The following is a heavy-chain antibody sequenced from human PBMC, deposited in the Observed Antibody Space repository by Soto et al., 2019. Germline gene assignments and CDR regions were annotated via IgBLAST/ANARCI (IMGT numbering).Heavy chain of an antibody. CDR2: IYHSGIX. CDR3: ARVADY. Sequence: PSETLSLTCAVSGGSISSGGYSWSWIRQPPGKCLEWMGYIYHSGIXXYNPSLKXXVTISVDRSKXQFSLXLRSVTAADTAVYYCARVADYWGQGTLVTVSS. J-gene: IGHJ4*02. V-gene: IGHV4-30-2*01. CDR1: GGSISSGGYS.